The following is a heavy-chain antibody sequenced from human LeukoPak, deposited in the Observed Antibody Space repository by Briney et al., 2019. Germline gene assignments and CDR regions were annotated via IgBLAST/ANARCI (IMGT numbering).Heavy chain of an antibody. V-gene: IGHV1-2*02. CDR1: KYTFTGYY. CDR2: INPNSGGT. D-gene: IGHD2-21*01. Sequence: ASVKVSCKASKYTFTGYYIHWVRQAPGQWLEWMGWINPNSGGTNYAQKFEGRVTMTRDTSISTAYMELSRLESDDTALYYCARAVVIAIPTFDFDHWGQGTLVTVSS. CDR3: ARAVVIAIPTFDFDH. J-gene: IGHJ4*02.